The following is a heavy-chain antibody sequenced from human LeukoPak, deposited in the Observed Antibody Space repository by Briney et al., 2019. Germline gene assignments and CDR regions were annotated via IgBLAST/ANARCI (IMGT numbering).Heavy chain of an antibody. J-gene: IGHJ4*02. CDR1: GGTFSSYA. Sequence: ASVKVSCKASGGTFSSYAISWVRQAPGQGLEWIGGIIPIFGTANYAQKFQGRVTITADKSTSTAYMELSSLRSEDTAVYYCARAYGSGSYDLPNFDYWGQGTLVTVSS. V-gene: IGHV1-69*06. D-gene: IGHD3-10*01. CDR2: IIPIFGTA. CDR3: ARAYGSGSYDLPNFDY.